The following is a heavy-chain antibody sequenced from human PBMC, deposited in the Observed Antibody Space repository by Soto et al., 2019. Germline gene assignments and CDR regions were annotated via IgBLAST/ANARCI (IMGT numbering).Heavy chain of an antibody. CDR1: GFTFSSYN. CDR3: AREVSQVVPDATYYHYYMDV. D-gene: IGHD2-2*01. CDR2: ISSTSSAS. V-gene: IGHV3-48*01. J-gene: IGHJ6*03. Sequence: EVQLVESGGGLVQPGGSLRVSCAASGFTFSSYNMNWVRQAPGKGLEWVSYISSTSSASYYADSVKGRFTISRDNAKNSLYLQMNSLRAEDTAVCYCAREVSQVVPDATYYHYYMDVWGRGTTLTVSS.